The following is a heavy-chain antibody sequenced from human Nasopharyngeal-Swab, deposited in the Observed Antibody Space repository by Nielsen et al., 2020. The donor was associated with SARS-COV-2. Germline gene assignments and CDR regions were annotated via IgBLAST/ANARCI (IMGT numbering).Heavy chain of an antibody. CDR3: ARGGGSGSYYNRRWFDP. J-gene: IGHJ5*02. V-gene: IGHV4-39*07. Sequence: SETLSLTCTVSGGSISSSSYYWGWIRQPPGKGLEWIGSIYYSGSTNYNPSLKSRVTISVDTSKNQFSLKLSSVTAADTAVYYCARGGGSGSYYNRRWFDPWGQGTLVTVSS. CDR2: IYYSGST. CDR1: GGSISSSSYY. D-gene: IGHD3-10*01.